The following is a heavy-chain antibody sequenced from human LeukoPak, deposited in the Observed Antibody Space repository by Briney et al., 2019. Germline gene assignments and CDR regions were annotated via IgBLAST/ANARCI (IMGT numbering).Heavy chain of an antibody. D-gene: IGHD5-24*01. CDR1: GFTFRSYE. Sequence: GGSLRLSCAASGFTFRSYEMNWVRQAPGKGLEWVSFISSSGSTIYYADSVKGRFTISRDSAKNSLYLQMNSLRAEDTAVYYCVDGTPFDYWGQGTLVTVSS. CDR2: ISSSGSTI. CDR3: VDGTPFDY. V-gene: IGHV3-48*03. J-gene: IGHJ4*02.